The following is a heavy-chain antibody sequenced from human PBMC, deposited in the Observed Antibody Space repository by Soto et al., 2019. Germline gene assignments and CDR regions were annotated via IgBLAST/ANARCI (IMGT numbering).Heavy chain of an antibody. CDR3: ATETYYYDSSGFRDY. Sequence: GASVKVSCKVSGYTLTELSMHWVRQAPGKGLEWMGGFDPEDGETIYAQKFQGRVTMTEDTSTDTAYMKLSSLRSEDTAVYYCATETYYYDSSGFRDYWGQGTLVTVSS. J-gene: IGHJ4*02. D-gene: IGHD3-22*01. V-gene: IGHV1-24*01. CDR2: FDPEDGET. CDR1: GYTLTELS.